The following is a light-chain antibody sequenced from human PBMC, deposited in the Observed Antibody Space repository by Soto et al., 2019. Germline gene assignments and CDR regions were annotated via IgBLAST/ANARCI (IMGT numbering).Light chain of an antibody. V-gene: IGKV3-20*01. CDR2: GAS. CDR1: QTITSPY. Sequence: VLTQSPGTLSLSPGERVTLSCRASQTITSPYLAWYQQKPGQAPRLLIYGASSRAPGIPDRFSGSGSGTDFSLTISRVEPEDFAVYYCEHYTSSPPVTFGQGTRLEI. J-gene: IGKJ5*01. CDR3: EHYTSSPPVT.